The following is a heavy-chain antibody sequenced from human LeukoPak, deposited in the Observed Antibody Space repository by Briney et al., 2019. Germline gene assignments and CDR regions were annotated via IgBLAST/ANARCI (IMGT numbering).Heavy chain of an antibody. V-gene: IGHV4-39*01. D-gene: IGHD2/OR15-2a*01. J-gene: IGHJ5*02. Sequence: RSSETLSLTCTVSGGSISSSGSYWAWIRQPPGKGLEWIANVYYNGNTYYNSSLKSRVTISADTSKNQFSLNLRSVTAADTAVYYCARLLSPGWFDPWGQGTLVTVSS. CDR1: GGSISSSGSY. CDR2: VYYNGNT. CDR3: ARLLSPGWFDP.